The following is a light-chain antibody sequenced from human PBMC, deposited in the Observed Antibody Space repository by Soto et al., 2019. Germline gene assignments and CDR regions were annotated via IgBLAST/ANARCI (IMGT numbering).Light chain of an antibody. Sequence: LTQSPGTLSLSPGERATLSCRASQSVSSSYLAWYQQKPGQAPRLLIYGASSRATGIPDRFSGSGSGTDFTLTISRLEPEDFAVYYCQQYGSSLYTFGQGTKLEIK. CDR3: QQYGSSLYT. CDR1: QSVSSSY. CDR2: GAS. V-gene: IGKV3-20*01. J-gene: IGKJ2*01.